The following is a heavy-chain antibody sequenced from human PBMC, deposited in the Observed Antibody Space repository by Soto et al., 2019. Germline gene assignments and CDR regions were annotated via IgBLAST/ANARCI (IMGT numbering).Heavy chain of an antibody. CDR2: ISYDGSNK. J-gene: IGHJ4*02. CDR3: ARGEIAVAAKPNDY. Sequence: PGGSLRLSCAASGFTFSSYAMHWVRQAPGKGLEWVAVISYDGSNKYYADSVKGRFTISRDNSKNTLYLQMNSLRAEDTAVYYCARGEIAVAAKPNDYWGQGTLVTVSS. V-gene: IGHV3-30-3*01. CDR1: GFTFSSYA. D-gene: IGHD6-19*01.